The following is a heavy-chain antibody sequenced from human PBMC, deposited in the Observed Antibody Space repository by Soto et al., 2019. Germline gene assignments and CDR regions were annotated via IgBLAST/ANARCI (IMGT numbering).Heavy chain of an antibody. CDR3: AKGAIFGVVYSDGMDV. Sequence: GGSLRLSCAASGFTFSSYAMNWVRQAPGKGLEWVSAITGSGGSTYYADFVKGRFTISRDNSKNTLYLQMNSLRAEDTAVYYCAKGAIFGVVYSDGMDVWGKGTTVTVSS. V-gene: IGHV3-23*01. D-gene: IGHD3-3*01. CDR1: GFTFSSYA. CDR2: ITGSGGST. J-gene: IGHJ6*04.